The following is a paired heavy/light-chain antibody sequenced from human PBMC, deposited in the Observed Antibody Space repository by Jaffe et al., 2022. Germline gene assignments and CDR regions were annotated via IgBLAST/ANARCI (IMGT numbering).Heavy chain of an antibody. D-gene: IGHD6-6*01. CDR3: ARLFGIAARGEAGIAFDI. CDR2: INHSGST. Sequence: QVQLQQWGAGLLKPSETLSLTCAVYGGSFSGYYWSWIRQPPGKGLEWIGEINHSGSTNYNPSLKSRVTISVDTSKNQFSLKLSSVTAADTAVYYCARLFGIAARGEAGIAFDIWGQGTMVTVSS. J-gene: IGHJ3*02. V-gene: IGHV4-34*01. CDR1: GGSFSGYY.
Light chain of an antibody. V-gene: IGKV1-NL1*01. J-gene: IGKJ2*01. CDR1: QGISNS. CDR2: AAS. CDR3: QQYYSTLYT. Sequence: DIQMTQSPSSLSASVGDRVTITCRASQGISNSLAWYQQKPGKAPKLLLYAASRLESGVPSRFSGSGSGTDYTLTISSLQPEDFATYYCQQYYSTLYTFGQGTKLEIK.